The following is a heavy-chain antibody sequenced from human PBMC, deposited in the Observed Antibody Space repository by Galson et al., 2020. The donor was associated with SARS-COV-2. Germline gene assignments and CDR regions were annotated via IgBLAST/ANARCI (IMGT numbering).Heavy chain of an antibody. CDR2: IWSDGSSQ. V-gene: IGHV3-33*01. D-gene: IGHD1-26*01. J-gene: IGHJ3*02. Sequence: TGGSLRLSCAASGFSFRTYGMPWVRHAQGKGPERVSVIWSDGSSQSYAKSVEGRCTISSDSSKNTLYLQLHSLRADDTAVYYCTSELGVGSNSLTFDMWGQGTMVIVSS. CDR1: GFSFRTYG. CDR3: TSELGVGSNSLTFDM.